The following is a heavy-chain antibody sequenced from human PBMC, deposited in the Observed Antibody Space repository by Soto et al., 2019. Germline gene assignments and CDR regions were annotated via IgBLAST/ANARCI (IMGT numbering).Heavy chain of an antibody. J-gene: IGHJ6*02. Sequence: PGGSLRLSCAAAGFIANSNYMTWVRQAPGKGLEWVSVMYSAGRTQYADAVKGRFTISRENAKNSLYLQMNSLRAGDTAVYYCARGQYSYYYYGMDVWGQGTTVTVSS. D-gene: IGHD5-18*01. CDR2: MYSAGRT. CDR1: GFIANSNY. V-gene: IGHV3-53*01. CDR3: ARGQYSYYYYGMDV.